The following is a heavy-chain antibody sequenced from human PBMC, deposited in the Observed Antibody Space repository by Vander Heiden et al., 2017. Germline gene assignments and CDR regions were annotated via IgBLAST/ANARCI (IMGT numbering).Heavy chain of an antibody. J-gene: IGHJ4*02. Sequence: EVQLVESGGGLVRPGGSLRLPCAASGFTLSSYSMNWVRQAPGKGLEWVSSITPSSHYIYYADSVKGRFTISRDNAENTLYLQMNSLRAEDTAVYFCARDVIGSSTVTSLDSWGLGTLVTVSS. CDR1: GFTLSSYS. CDR3: ARDVIGSSTVTSLDS. CDR2: ITPSSHYI. D-gene: IGHD4-17*01. V-gene: IGHV3-21*01.